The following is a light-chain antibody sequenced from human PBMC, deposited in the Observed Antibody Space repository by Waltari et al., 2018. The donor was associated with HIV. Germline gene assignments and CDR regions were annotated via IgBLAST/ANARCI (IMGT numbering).Light chain of an antibody. J-gene: IGKJ1*01. CDR2: KAS. CDR3: HHYYTPMWT. Sequence: DLQMTQSPSPLAATVGARVTHTCRARRSISAWLAWYQQKPGKAPNLLIYKASTLESGVPSRFSGSGSGTEFTLTIASLQPDDFATYYCHHYYTPMWTFGQGTKVEIK. V-gene: IGKV1-5*03. CDR1: RSISAW.